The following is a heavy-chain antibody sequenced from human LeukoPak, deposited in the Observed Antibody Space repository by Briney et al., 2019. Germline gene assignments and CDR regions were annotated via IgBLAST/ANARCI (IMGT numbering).Heavy chain of an antibody. CDR3: ARGGKTTVTTSVTIPDWFDP. D-gene: IGHD4-17*01. Sequence: TLSLTCAVSGGSISSGGYCWSWIRQPPGKGLEWIVYIYHSGSTYYNPSLKSRVTISVDRSKNQFSLKLSSVTAADTAVYYCARGGKTTVTTSVTIPDWFDPWGQGTLVTVSS. J-gene: IGHJ5*02. V-gene: IGHV4-30-2*01. CDR1: GGSISSGGYC. CDR2: IYHSGST.